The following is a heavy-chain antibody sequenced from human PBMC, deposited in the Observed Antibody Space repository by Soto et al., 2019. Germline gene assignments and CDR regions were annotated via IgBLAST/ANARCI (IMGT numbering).Heavy chain of an antibody. CDR1: GGSFSGYY. CDR2: INHSGST. V-gene: IGHV4-34*01. CDR3: ARGRVWYVSGYWFDP. Sequence: PSETLSLTCAVYGGSFSGYYWSWIRQPPGKGLEWIGEINHSGSTNYNPSLKSRVTISVDTSKNQFSLKLSSVTAADTAVYYCARGRVWYVSGYWFDPWGQGTLVTVS. J-gene: IGHJ5*02. D-gene: IGHD6-13*01.